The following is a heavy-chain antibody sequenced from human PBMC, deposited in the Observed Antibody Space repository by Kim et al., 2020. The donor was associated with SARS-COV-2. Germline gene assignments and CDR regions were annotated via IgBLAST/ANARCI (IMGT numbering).Heavy chain of an antibody. CDR1: GFTFSSYA. CDR2: ISYYGSNK. V-gene: IGHV3-30-3*01. J-gene: IGHJ6*02. D-gene: IGHD1-26*01. Sequence: GGSLRLSCAASGFTFSSYAMHWVRQAPGKGLEWVAVISYYGSNKYYADSVKGRFTISRDNSKNTLYLQMNSLRAEDTAVYYCARAGSGSYYYGMDVWGQG. CDR3: ARAGSGSYYYGMDV.